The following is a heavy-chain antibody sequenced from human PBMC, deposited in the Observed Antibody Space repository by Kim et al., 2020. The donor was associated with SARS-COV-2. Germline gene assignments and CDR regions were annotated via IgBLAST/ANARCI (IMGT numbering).Heavy chain of an antibody. V-gene: IGHV3-23*01. J-gene: IGHJ4*02. D-gene: IGHD5-12*01. Sequence: YYADSVNGRVTNARDNSKNTLYLPINSLRAEDTAVYYCAKEGVSGYDFDYWGQGTLVTVSS. CDR3: AKEGVSGYDFDY.